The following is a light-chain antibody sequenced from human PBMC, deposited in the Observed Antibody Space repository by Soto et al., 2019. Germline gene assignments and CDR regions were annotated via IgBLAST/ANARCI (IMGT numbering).Light chain of an antibody. J-gene: IGKJ4*01. CDR1: QSVSSSY. CDR2: GAS. V-gene: IGKV3-20*01. CDR3: QEFASN. Sequence: EIFLTPYPATLSLSPGERAPLSCRASQSVSSSYLAWYQHKPGQAPRLLIYGASNRATGIPDRFSGSGSGTDFILTINRLEPEDFAVYYCQEFASNFGGGTKVDI.